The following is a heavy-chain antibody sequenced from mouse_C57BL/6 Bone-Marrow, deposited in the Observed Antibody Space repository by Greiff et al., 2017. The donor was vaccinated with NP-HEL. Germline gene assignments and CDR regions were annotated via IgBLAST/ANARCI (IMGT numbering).Heavy chain of an antibody. CDR3: ARDPYYALYYFDY. CDR2: ISYDGSN. J-gene: IGHJ2*01. D-gene: IGHD2-10*01. V-gene: IGHV3-6*01. CDR1: GYSITSGYY. Sequence: EVQVVESGPGLVKPSQSLSLTCSVTGYSITSGYYWNWIRQFPGNKLEWMGYISYDGSNNYNPSLKNRISITRDTSKNQFFLKLNSVTTEDTATYYCARDPYYALYYFDYWGQGTTLTVSS.